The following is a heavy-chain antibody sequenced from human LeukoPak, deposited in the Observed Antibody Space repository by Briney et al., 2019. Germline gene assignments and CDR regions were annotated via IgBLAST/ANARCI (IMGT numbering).Heavy chain of an antibody. CDR1: GGSISSSSYY. V-gene: IGHV4-39*01. Sequence: KPSETLSLTCTVSGGSISSSSYYLGWIRQPPGKGLEWIGSIYYSGSTYYNPSLKSRVTISVDTSKNQFSLKLSSVTAADTAVYYCARSGYSSYYMDVWGKGTTATVSS. J-gene: IGHJ6*03. CDR2: IYYSGST. D-gene: IGHD6-13*01. CDR3: ARSGYSSYYMDV.